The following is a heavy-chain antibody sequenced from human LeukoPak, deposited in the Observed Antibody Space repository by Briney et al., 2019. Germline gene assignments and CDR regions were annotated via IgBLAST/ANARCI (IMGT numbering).Heavy chain of an antibody. CDR3: ARADDILTGYFHFDY. V-gene: IGHV1-3*01. CDR2: INAGNGNT. D-gene: IGHD3-9*01. J-gene: IGHJ4*02. CDR1: EYTFTDYA. Sequence: ASVKVSFKASEYTFTDYAINWVRQAPGQRLEWMGWINAGNGNTRYSQRFQGRVTMTTDTSTSTAYMELRSLRSDDTAVYYCARADDILTGYFHFDYWGQGTLVTVSS.